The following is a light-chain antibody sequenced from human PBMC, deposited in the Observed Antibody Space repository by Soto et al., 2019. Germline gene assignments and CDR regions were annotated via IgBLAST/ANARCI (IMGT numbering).Light chain of an antibody. J-gene: IGKJ1*01. CDR3: QQYGSSPWT. Sequence: EIVLTQSPGTLSLSPGERATLSCRVSQSVSSSYLAWYQQKPGQGPRLLIYGASSRATGIPDRFSGSGSGTDFTLTISRLEPEDFAVYYCQQYGSSPWTFGQGTQ. CDR1: QSVSSSY. V-gene: IGKV3-20*01. CDR2: GAS.